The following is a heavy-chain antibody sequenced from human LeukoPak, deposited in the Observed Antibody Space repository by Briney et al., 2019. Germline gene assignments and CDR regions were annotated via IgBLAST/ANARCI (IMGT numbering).Heavy chain of an antibody. CDR1: GGSISSYY. V-gene: IGHV4-59*12. Sequence: SETLSLTCTVSGGSISSYYWSWIRQSPGKGLEWIGYIYYSGSTNYNPSLKSRVTMSVDTSKNQFSLKLSSVTAADTAVYYCAKAKPYCSGGSCYGEDYYYYGMDVWGQGTTVTVSS. CDR3: AKAKPYCSGGSCYGEDYYYYGMDV. D-gene: IGHD2-15*01. J-gene: IGHJ6*02. CDR2: IYYSGST.